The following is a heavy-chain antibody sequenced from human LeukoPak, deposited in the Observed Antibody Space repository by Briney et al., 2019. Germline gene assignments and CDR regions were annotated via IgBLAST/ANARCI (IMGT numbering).Heavy chain of an antibody. CDR1: GFTFSSYA. D-gene: IGHD6-19*01. CDR2: ISYDGSNK. CDR3: AKDSTGAVAGSDY. V-gene: IGHV3-30-3*01. J-gene: IGHJ4*02. Sequence: GGSLRLSCAASGFTFSSYAMSWVRQAPGKGLEWVAVISYDGSNKYYADSVKGRFTISRDNSKNTLYLQMNSLRAEDTAVYYCAKDSTGAVAGSDYWGQGTLVTVSP.